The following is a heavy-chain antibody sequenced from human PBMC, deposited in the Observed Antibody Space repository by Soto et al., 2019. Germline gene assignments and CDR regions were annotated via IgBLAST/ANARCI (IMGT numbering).Heavy chain of an antibody. CDR2: MNPNTGNT. CDR1: GYTFSTYD. J-gene: IGHJ4*02. Sequence: QEQLVQSGAEVKKPGASVKVSCKTSGYTFSTYDINWVRQAPGQGLEWMGWMNPNTGNTGYAQKFRGRVTLTRNTSISTAYVELMSLKTEDTAVYFCARRKERSGPNYFDYWGQGTLVTVSS. V-gene: IGHV1-8*01. D-gene: IGHD6-25*01. CDR3: ARRKERSGPNYFDY.